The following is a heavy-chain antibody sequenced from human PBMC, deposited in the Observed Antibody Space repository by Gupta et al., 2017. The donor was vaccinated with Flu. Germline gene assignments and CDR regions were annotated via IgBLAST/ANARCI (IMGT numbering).Heavy chain of an antibody. Sequence: YGGSFSGYYWNWIRQPPGKGLEWIGEINHSGSTNYNPSLKSRVTLSIDTSKNQFSLNLSSVTAADTAVYYCARGSRQLVRGYWFDPWGLGTLVTVSS. D-gene: IGHD6-6*01. CDR1: GGSFSGYY. CDR2: INHSGST. CDR3: ARGSRQLVRGYWFDP. V-gene: IGHV4-34*01. J-gene: IGHJ5*02.